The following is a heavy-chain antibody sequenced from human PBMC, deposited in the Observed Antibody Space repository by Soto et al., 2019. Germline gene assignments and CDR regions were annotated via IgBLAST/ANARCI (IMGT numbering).Heavy chain of an antibody. V-gene: IGHV4-59*01. CDR1: GGSISSYY. CDR2: IYYSGST. Sequence: QVQLQESGPGLVKPSETLSLTCTVSGGSISSYYWSWIRQPPGKGLAWIGYIYYSGSTNYNPSLKSRVTISVDTSKNQFALKLSSVTAADTAVYYCATFQVGATRAFDIWGQGTMVTVSS. CDR3: ATFQVGATRAFDI. D-gene: IGHD1-26*01. J-gene: IGHJ3*02.